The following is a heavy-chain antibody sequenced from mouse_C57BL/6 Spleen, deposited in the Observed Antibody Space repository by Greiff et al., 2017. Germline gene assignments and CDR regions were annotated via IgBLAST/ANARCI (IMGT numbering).Heavy chain of an antibody. CDR1: GYSITSGYF. CDR2: ISYDGSN. Sequence: EVKLQESGPGLVKPSQSLSLTCSVTGYSITSGYFWNWIRQFPGNKLEWMGYISYDGSNNYNPSLKNRISITRDTSKNQFFLKLNSVTTEDTATYYCAREKIYYYGSSYETYWGQGTTLTVSS. J-gene: IGHJ2*01. CDR3: AREKIYYYGSSYETY. D-gene: IGHD1-1*01. V-gene: IGHV3-6*01.